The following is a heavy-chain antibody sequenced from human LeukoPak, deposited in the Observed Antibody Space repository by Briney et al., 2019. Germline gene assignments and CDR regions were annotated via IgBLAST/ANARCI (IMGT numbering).Heavy chain of an antibody. Sequence: GGSLRLSCSASGFTFSYYIMHWVRQAPGKGLETVSAITGNGDIPYYGDSVKGRFTISRDNSKNTLYLQMNSLRAEDTAVYYCARDLFDSSSTNWFDPWGQGTLVTVSS. CDR1: GFTFSYYI. CDR2: ITGNGDIP. D-gene: IGHD6-13*01. V-gene: IGHV3-64*04. J-gene: IGHJ5*02. CDR3: ARDLFDSSSTNWFDP.